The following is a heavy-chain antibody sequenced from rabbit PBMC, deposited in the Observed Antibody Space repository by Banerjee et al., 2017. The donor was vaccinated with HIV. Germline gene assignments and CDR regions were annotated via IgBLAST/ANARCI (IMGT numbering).Heavy chain of an antibody. D-gene: IGHD6-1*01. CDR1: GIDFSADYY. CDR3: ARGAGYAYAFNL. J-gene: IGHJ4*01. V-gene: IGHV1S45*01. CDR2: IYNGDGSA. Sequence: QEQLVESGGGLVKPGGTLTLTCKASGIDFSADYYFWWARQAPGKGLELIACIYNGDGSAYHANWVNGRFSISKTSSTTVTLQMTSLTAADTATYFCARGAGYAYAFNLWGPGTLVTVS.